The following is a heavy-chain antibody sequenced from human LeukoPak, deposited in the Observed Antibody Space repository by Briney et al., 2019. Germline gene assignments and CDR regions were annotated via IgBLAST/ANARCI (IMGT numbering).Heavy chain of an antibody. V-gene: IGHV4-59*01. CDR3: ARGGIAKFDY. Sequence: SETLSLTCTVPGGSISSYYWSWIRQPPGKGLEWIGYIYYSGSTNYNPSLKSRVTISVDTSKNQFSLKLSSVTAADTAVYYCARGGIAKFDYWGQGTLVTVSS. J-gene: IGHJ4*02. CDR2: IYYSGST. CDR1: GGSISSYY. D-gene: IGHD6-13*01.